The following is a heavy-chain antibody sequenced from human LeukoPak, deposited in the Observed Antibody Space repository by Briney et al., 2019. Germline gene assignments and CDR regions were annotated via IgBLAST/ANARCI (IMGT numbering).Heavy chain of an antibody. CDR3: ARARAPSDYYYYYMDV. D-gene: IGHD2-2*01. V-gene: IGHV4-59*01. CDR1: GGSISSYY. Sequence: SETLSLTCTVSGGSISSYYWSWIRQPPGKGLEWIGYIYYSGSTNYNPSLKSRVTISVDTSKNQFSLKLSSVTAADTAVYYCARARAPSDYYYYYMDVWGKGTTVTVSS. J-gene: IGHJ6*03. CDR2: IYYSGST.